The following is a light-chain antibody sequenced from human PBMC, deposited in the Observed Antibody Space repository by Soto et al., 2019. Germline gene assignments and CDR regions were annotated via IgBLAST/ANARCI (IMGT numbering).Light chain of an antibody. J-gene: IGLJ2*01. CDR3: SSYTNTSTLVV. V-gene: IGLV2-14*03. Sequence: QSVLTQPASVSGSPGQSITISCTGTSSDVGGYNYVSWYQHHPDKAPKLMIYDVDYRPSGVSNRFSGSKSGNTASLTISGLQAEDEADYYCSSYTNTSTLVVFGGGTKVTVL. CDR2: DVD. CDR1: SSDVGGYNY.